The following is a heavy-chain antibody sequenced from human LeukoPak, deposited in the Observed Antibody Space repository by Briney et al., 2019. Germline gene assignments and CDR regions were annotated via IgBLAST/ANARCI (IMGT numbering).Heavy chain of an antibody. CDR1: GGSFRSSSYY. D-gene: IGHD2-2*01. CDR2: IYYSGST. J-gene: IGHJ6*02. Sequence: SETLSLTCTVSGGSFRSSSYYWGWIRQTPGKGLEWIGCIYYSGSTYYNPSLKSRVTISVDTSENQFSLKLSSVTAADTAVYYCARDLGDCSSTSCYGRYYYYGMDVWGQGTTVTVSS. V-gene: IGHV4-39*02. CDR3: ARDLGDCSSTSCYGRYYYYGMDV.